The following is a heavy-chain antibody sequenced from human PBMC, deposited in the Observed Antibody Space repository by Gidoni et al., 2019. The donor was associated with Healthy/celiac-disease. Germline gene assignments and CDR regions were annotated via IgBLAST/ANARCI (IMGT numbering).Heavy chain of an antibody. V-gene: IGHV4-59*01. J-gene: IGHJ6*02. D-gene: IGHD3-9*01. CDR3: ARSDGVPYFGGRVSYYYGMDV. CDR1: GGSISSYY. CDR2: IYYSGST. Sequence: QVQLQESGPGLVKPSETLSLTCTVSGGSISSYYWSWIRQPPGKGLEWIGYIYYSGSTNYNPSLKSRVTISVDTSKNQFSLKLSSVTAADTAVYYCARSDGVPYFGGRVSYYYGMDVWGQGTTVTVSS.